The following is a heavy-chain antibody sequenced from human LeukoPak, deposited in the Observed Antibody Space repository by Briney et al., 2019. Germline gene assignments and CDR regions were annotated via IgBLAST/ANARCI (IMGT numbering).Heavy chain of an antibody. CDR1: GFTFSSYS. V-gene: IGHV3-21*01. D-gene: IGHD2-15*01. J-gene: IGHJ4*02. Sequence: PGGSLRLSCAASGFTFSSYSMTWVRQAPGKGLEWVSSISSSSSYIYYADSVKGRFTISRDNAKNSLYLQMNSLRAEDTAVYYCARDRGTKGYCSGGSCYSPLRPYYFDYWGQGTLVTVSS. CDR2: ISSSSSYI. CDR3: ARDRGTKGYCSGGSCYSPLRPYYFDY.